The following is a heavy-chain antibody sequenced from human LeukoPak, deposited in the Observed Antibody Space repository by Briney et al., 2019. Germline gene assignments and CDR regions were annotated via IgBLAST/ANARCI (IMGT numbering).Heavy chain of an antibody. D-gene: IGHD4-17*01. CDR2: IYSGGST. V-gene: IGHV3-66*01. CDR1: GFTVSSNY. CDR3: ARDYGYGDYGYYYGMDV. J-gene: IGHJ6*02. Sequence: GGSLRLSCAASGFTVSSNYMSWFRQAPGKGLEWVSVIYSGGSTYYADSVKGRFTISRDNSKNTLYLQMNSLRAEDTAVYYCARDYGYGDYGYYYGMDVWGQGTTVTVSS.